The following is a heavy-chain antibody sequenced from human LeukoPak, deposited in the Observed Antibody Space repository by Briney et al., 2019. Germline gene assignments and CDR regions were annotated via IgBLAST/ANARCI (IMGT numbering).Heavy chain of an antibody. CDR3: ARGYDYGYNWFDP. Sequence: GGSLRLSCAASGFTFSSYSMNWVRQAPGKGLEWVSSISSSSSYIYYADSVKGRFAISRDSAKNSLSLQMNSLRAEDTAVYYCARGYDYGYNWFDPWSQGTLVTVSS. CDR2: ISSSSSYI. D-gene: IGHD5-18*01. CDR1: GFTFSSYS. J-gene: IGHJ5*02. V-gene: IGHV3-21*01.